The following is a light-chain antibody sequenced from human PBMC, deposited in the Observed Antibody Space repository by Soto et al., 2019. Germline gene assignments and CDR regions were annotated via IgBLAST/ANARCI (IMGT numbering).Light chain of an antibody. CDR3: LLYYSGVHVV. J-gene: IGLJ2*01. CDR2: DTS. CDR1: TGAVTSGHY. Sequence: QAVVTQEPSLTVSPGGTVTLTCGSSTGAVTSGHYPYWFQQKPGQAPRTLIYDTSNKHSWTPARFSGSLLGGKAALTLSGAQPEDEAEYYCLLYYSGVHVVFGGGTKVTVL. V-gene: IGLV7-46*01.